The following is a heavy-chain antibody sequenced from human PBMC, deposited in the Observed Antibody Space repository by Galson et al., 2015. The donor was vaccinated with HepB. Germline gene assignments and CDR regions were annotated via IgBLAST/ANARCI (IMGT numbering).Heavy chain of an antibody. CDR1: GFTFSSYA. J-gene: IGHJ4*02. V-gene: IGHV3-23*01. CDR3: AKSLWVVVPAAIPRYYFDY. D-gene: IGHD2-2*01. CDR2: ISGSGGST. Sequence: SLRLSCAASGFTFSSYAMSWVRQAPGKGLEWVSAISGSGGSTYYADSVKGRFTISRDNSKNTLYLQMNSLRAEDTAVYYCAKSLWVVVPAAIPRYYFDYWGQGTLVTVSS.